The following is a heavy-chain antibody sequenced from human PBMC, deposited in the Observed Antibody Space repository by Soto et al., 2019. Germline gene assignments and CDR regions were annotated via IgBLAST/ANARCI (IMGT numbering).Heavy chain of an antibody. J-gene: IGHJ4*02. CDR1: GYTFTSYY. CDR2: INPSGGST. CDR3: AKDYLITIFGVVIPNFDY. D-gene: IGHD3-3*01. Sequence: ASVKVSCKASGYTFTSYYMHWVRQAPGQGLEWMGIINPSGGSTSYAQKFQGRVTMTRDTSTSTVYMELSSLRSEDTAVYYCAKDYLITIFGVVIPNFDYWGQGTLVTVSS. V-gene: IGHV1-46*01.